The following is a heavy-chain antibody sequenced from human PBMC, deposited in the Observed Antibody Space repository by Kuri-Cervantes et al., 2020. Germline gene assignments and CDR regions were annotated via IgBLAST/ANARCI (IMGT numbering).Heavy chain of an antibody. CDR3: ARAYLGLGKLDY. CDR2: INHSGST. D-gene: IGHD7-27*01. J-gene: IGHJ4*02. V-gene: IGHV4-34*01. CDR1: GGSFSGYY. Sequence: LRLSCAVYGGSFSGYYWSWIRQPPGKGLEWIGEINHSGSTNYNPSLKSRVTISVDTSKNQFSLKLSSVTAADTAVYYCARAYLGLGKLDYWGQGTLVTVSS.